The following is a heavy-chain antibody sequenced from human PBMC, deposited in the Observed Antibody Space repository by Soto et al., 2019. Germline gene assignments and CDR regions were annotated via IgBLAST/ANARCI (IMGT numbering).Heavy chain of an antibody. Sequence: QVQLVESGGGVVQPGRSLRLSCATSGFTFNNYDMQWVRQAPGKGLEWVALIWYDGSKKHYADSVKGRITISRDNSKNTLYLQMNSLRADDTAVYYCARHNSSGWYFFDYWGQGTLVTVSS. J-gene: IGHJ4*02. V-gene: IGHV3-33*01. CDR1: GFTFNNYD. CDR3: ARHNSSGWYFFDY. D-gene: IGHD6-19*01. CDR2: IWYDGSKK.